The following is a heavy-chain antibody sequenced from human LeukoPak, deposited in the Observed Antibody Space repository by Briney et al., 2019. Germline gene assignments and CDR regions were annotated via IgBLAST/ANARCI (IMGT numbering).Heavy chain of an antibody. CDR1: GGSFSGYY. CDR2: IYYSGST. V-gene: IGHV4-34*01. Sequence: PSETLSLTCAVYGGSFSGYYWSWIRQPPGKGLEWIGTIYYSGSTYYNPSLKSRVTISIDMSKNQFSLRLNSVTAADTAVYFCARFPSGRADYWGQGTLVTVSS. J-gene: IGHJ4*02. D-gene: IGHD1-26*01. CDR3: ARFPSGRADY.